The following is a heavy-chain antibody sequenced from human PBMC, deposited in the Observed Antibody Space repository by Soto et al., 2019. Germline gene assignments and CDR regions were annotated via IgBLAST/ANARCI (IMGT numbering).Heavy chain of an antibody. Sequence: EVKLLESGGGLVQPGGSLRLSCGGSGFTFSTLALTWVRQAPGEGLEWVSSISGNGGNTYYADSVKGRFTISRDNAEKTLFLQMGSLRPEDTAIYYCVKQAHGLDGVAFDYWGQGTQVTVAS. D-gene: IGHD2-15*01. CDR3: VKQAHGLDGVAFDY. CDR1: GFTFSTLA. V-gene: IGHV3-23*01. J-gene: IGHJ4*02. CDR2: ISGNGGNT.